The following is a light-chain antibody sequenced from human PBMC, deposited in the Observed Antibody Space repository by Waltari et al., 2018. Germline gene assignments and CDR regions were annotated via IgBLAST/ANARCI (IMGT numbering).Light chain of an antibody. Sequence: EIVLTQSPATLSLSPGERATLSCRASQTFDTYLAWYQQRPGHAPRLLIYDTSNRATGIPDRFSGSGSGTDFTLTISSLEPEDVAVYYCQQRRRWPLTFGGGSKVEI. V-gene: IGKV3-11*01. J-gene: IGKJ4*01. CDR1: QTFDTY. CDR3: QQRRRWPLT. CDR2: DTS.